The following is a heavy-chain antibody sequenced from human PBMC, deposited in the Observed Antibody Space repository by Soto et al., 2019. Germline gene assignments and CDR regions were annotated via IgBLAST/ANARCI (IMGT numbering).Heavy chain of an antibody. V-gene: IGHV1-69*02. CDR3: GRVYVDSIGGKEDHSSSPGPPYYYYYMDV. CDR1: GGTFSSYT. Sequence: SVKVSCKASGGTFSSYTISWVRQAPGQGLEWMGRIIPILGIANYAQKFQGRVTITADKSTSTAYMELSSLRSEDTAVYYCGRVYVDSIGGKEDHSSSPGPPYYYYYMDVGGKGTRVTVSS. CDR2: IIPILGIA. J-gene: IGHJ6*03. D-gene: IGHD6-6*01.